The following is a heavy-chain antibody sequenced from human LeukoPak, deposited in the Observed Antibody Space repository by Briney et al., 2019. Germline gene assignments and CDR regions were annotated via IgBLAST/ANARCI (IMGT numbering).Heavy chain of an antibody. CDR1: GFTFSSYD. D-gene: IGHD6-19*01. J-gene: IGHJ4*02. V-gene: IGHV3-13*01. Sequence: PEGSLRLSCAASGFTFSSYDMHWVRQATGKGLEWVSAIGTAGDTYYPGSVKGRFTISRDNAKNTLYLQMNSLRAEDTAVYYCARGLSGYSSSLGYWGQGTLVTVSS. CDR3: ARGLSGYSSSLGY. CDR2: IGTAGDT.